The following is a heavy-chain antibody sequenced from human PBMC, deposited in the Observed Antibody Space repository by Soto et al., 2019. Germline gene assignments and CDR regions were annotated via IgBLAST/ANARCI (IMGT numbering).Heavy chain of an antibody. J-gene: IGHJ3*02. CDR2: ISAYNGNT. D-gene: IGHD3-22*01. V-gene: IGHV1-18*01. CDR3: EREYYYDSWSGAFDI. CDR1: GYTFTSYG. Sequence: QVQLVQSGAEVKKPGASVKVSCKASGYTFTSYGISWVRQAPGQGLEWMGWISAYNGNTNYAQKLQGRVTMTTDTNTSTAYRELRSLRSDDTAVYYWEREYYYDSWSGAFDIWGQGTMVTVSS.